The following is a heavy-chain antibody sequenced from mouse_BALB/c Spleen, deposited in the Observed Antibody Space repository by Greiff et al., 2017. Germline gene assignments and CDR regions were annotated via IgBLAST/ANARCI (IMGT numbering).Heavy chain of an antibody. V-gene: IGHV1-63*02. D-gene: IGHD2-1*01. J-gene: IGHJ3*01. Sequence: QVHVKQSGAELVRPGTSVKMSCKAAGYTFTNYWIGWVKQRPGHGLEWIGDIYPGGGYTNYNEKFKGKATLTADTSSSTAYMQLSSLTSEDSAIYYCPIDYGNYGFAYWGQGTLVTVSA. CDR1: GYTFTNYW. CDR3: PIDYGNYGFAY. CDR2: IYPGGGYT.